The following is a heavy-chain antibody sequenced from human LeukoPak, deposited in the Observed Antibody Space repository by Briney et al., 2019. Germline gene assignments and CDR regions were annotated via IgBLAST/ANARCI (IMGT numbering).Heavy chain of an antibody. D-gene: IGHD6-19*01. J-gene: IGHJ4*02. CDR3: TIDLMTGFSSGWHFAY. CDR1: GLTFKNFA. CDR2: TSGDEDST. Sequence: GGSLRLSCAASGLTFKNFAMSWVRQAPGKGLEWLAVTSGDEDSTHYADSVRGHFVISTDNSKNTSFLHMNSPRAEDTAVYYCTIDLMTGFSSGWHFAYWGQGALVTVSS. V-gene: IGHV3-23*01.